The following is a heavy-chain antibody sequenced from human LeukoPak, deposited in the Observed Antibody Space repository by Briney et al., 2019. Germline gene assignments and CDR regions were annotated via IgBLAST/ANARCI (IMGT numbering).Heavy chain of an antibody. J-gene: IGHJ4*02. CDR2: IYQSGST. CDR3: GSVDRGWFGVGEY. D-gene: IGHD3-10*01. CDR1: GGSISSVSNS. V-gene: IGHV4-39*01. Sequence: SETLSLTCTVSGGSISSVSNSWGWIRQPPGKGLEWIGSIYQSGSTYYNPPLKSRVTISVDTSKNQISLKLTSVTVADTGVYYCGSVDRGWFGVGEYWGQGTLVTVSS.